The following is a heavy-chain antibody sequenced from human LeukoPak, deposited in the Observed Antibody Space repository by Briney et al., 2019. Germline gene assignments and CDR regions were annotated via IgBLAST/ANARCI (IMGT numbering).Heavy chain of an antibody. CDR3: ARDPAMVVGMDV. V-gene: IGHV3-74*01. CDR1: GFSISNFW. D-gene: IGHD5-18*01. CDR2: INSDGSST. J-gene: IGHJ6*02. Sequence: GGSLRLSCAASGFSISNFWMHWVRQAPGKGLVWVSRINSDGSSTTYADSVKGRFTISRDNSKNTLYLQMNSLRAEDTAVYHCARDPAMVVGMDVWGQGTTVTVSS.